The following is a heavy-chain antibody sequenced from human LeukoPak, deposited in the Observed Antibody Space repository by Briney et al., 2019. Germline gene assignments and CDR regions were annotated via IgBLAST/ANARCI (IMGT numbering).Heavy chain of an antibody. D-gene: IGHD6-13*01. CDR1: GSTFSSYA. Sequence: PGGSLRLSCAASGSTFSSYAMSWVRQAPGKGLEWVSAISGSGGSTYYADSVKGRFTISRDNSKNTLYLQMNSLRAEDTAVYYCAKGHSSSWYNYYYYMDVWGKGTTVTVSS. J-gene: IGHJ6*03. CDR3: AKGHSSSWYNYYYYMDV. V-gene: IGHV3-23*01. CDR2: ISGSGGST.